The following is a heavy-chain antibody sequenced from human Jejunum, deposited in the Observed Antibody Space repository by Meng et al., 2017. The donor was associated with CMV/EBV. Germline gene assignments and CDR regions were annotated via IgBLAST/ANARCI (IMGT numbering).Heavy chain of an antibody. CDR3: ARDVYGYYFNY. CDR1: GGSGSSGSYY. Sequence: SGGSGSSGSYYGSWIRQPPGKGLEWIGCIYYSGSTNYNPSLKSRVTISVDTSKNQFSLKLSSVTAADTAVYYCARDVYGYYFNYWGQGTLVTVSS. CDR2: IYYSGST. V-gene: IGHV4-61*01. D-gene: IGHD5/OR15-5a*01. J-gene: IGHJ4*02.